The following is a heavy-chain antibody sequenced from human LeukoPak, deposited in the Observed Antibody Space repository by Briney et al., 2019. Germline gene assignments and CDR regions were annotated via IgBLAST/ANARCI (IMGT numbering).Heavy chain of an antibody. V-gene: IGHV1-69*13. Sequence: SVKVSCKASGCTFSNYPIIWLRQAPGRGLEWLGGIIPIYGTANYAQMFQGRITLTAHESTATAYMELTSLTSDDTAMYFCATHTGGYNYWWFDIWGQGTLVTVSS. CDR3: ATHTGGYNYWWFDI. CDR2: IIPIYGTA. J-gene: IGHJ5*02. D-gene: IGHD5-24*01. CDR1: GCTFSNYP.